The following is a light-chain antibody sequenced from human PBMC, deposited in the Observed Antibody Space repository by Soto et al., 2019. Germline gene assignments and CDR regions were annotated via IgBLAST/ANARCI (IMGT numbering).Light chain of an antibody. J-gene: IGKJ4*01. CDR2: ATS. CDR1: QALRSSY. Sequence: EIVFTQSPATLSLSPGERATLSCGASQALRSSYLAWYQQKPGLAPRLLIYATSSRDTGIPDRFSGGGSGTDFTLTINNLEPEDFEVYYCQQFSSYPLTFGGGTKVDIK. V-gene: IGKV3D-20*01. CDR3: QQFSSYPLT.